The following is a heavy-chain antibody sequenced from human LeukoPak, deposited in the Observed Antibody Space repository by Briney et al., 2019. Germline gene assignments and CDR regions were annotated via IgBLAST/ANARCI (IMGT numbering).Heavy chain of an antibody. V-gene: IGHV1-18*01. CDR3: ARGFDYCSGGSCYLYYYYYYGMDV. Sequence: GASVKVSCKASGYTFTSYGISWVRQAPGQGLEWMGWISAYNGNTNYAQKLQGRVTMTTDTSTSTAYMELRSLRSDDTAVYYCARGFDYCSGGSCYLYYYYYYGMDVWGQGTTVTVSS. CDR2: ISAYNGNT. J-gene: IGHJ6*02. D-gene: IGHD2-15*01. CDR1: GYTFTSYG.